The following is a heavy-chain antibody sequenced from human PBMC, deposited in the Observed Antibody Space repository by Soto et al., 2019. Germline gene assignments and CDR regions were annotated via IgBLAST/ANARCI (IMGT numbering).Heavy chain of an antibody. D-gene: IGHD3-10*01. CDR2: TSPAGTQT. Sequence: GRSMRLSCEASAFALSDYSMTCIRQAPGKGLEWISDTSPAGTQTVYAESLRGRFTISRDNAKTTLFLHMNHLRAEDTAVYYCGRDPSGRAPVDHWGQGTLVTVSS. J-gene: IGHJ4*02. CDR3: GRDPSGRAPVDH. V-gene: IGHV3-11*06. CDR1: AFALSDYS.